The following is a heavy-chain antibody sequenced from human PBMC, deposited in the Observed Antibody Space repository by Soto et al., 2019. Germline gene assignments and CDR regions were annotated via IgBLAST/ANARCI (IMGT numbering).Heavy chain of an antibody. D-gene: IGHD2-2*02. CDR2: IIPIFGTA. CDR3: ARDHCSSTSCYTEAYYYYGMDV. J-gene: IGHJ6*02. Sequence: QVQLVQSGAEVKKPGSSVKVSCKASGGTFSSYAISWVRQAPGQGLEWMGGIIPIFGTANYAQKFQGRVTITADESTSTAYMELSSLRSEDTAVYYCARDHCSSTSCYTEAYYYYGMDVWGQGTTVTVSS. V-gene: IGHV1-69*01. CDR1: GGTFSSYA.